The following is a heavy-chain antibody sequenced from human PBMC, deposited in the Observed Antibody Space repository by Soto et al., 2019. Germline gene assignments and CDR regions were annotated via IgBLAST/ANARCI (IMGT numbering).Heavy chain of an antibody. CDR1: GGSISSYY. CDR2: IYYSGST. V-gene: IGHV4-59*01. Sequence: SETLSLTCTVSGGSISSYYWSWIRHPPGKGLEWIGYIYYSGSTNYNPSLKSRVTISVDTSKNQFSLKLSSVTAADTAVYYCARVYGGAFDYWGQGTLVTVS. J-gene: IGHJ4*02. D-gene: IGHD4-17*01. CDR3: ARVYGGAFDY.